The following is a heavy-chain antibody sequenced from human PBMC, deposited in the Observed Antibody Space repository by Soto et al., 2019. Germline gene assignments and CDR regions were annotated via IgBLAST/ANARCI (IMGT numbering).Heavy chain of an antibody. D-gene: IGHD3-9*01. V-gene: IGHV4-30-4*01. J-gene: IGHJ5*02. CDR2: IYYSGST. CDR3: ASGGYYDILTGYYEVGWFDP. Sequence: QVQLQESGPGLVKPSQTLSLTCTVSGGSISSGDYYWSWIRQPPGKGLEWIGYIYYSGSTYYNPSLKRRVTISVDTSKNQFSLKLSSVTAADTAVYYCASGGYYDILTGYYEVGWFDPWGQGTLVTVSS. CDR1: GGSISSGDYY.